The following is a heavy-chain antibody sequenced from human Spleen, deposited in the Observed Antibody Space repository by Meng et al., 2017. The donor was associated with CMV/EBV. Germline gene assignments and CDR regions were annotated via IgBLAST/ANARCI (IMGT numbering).Heavy chain of an antibody. J-gene: IGHJ4*02. CDR2: IYYSGST. CDR3: ARVGDDSSGYYFSSYYFDY. Sequence: SETLSLTCTVSGGSISSYYWSWIRQPPGKGLEWIGYIYYSGSTNYHPSLKSRVTISVDTSKNQFSLKLSSVTAADTAVYYCARVGDDSSGYYFSSYYFDYWGQGTLVTVSS. CDR1: GGSISSYY. D-gene: IGHD3-22*01. V-gene: IGHV4-59*01.